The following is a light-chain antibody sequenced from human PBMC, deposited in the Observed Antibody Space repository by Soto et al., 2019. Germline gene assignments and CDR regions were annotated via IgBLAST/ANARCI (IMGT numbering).Light chain of an antibody. J-gene: IGKJ1*01. CDR1: QSLSNY. CDR2: AAS. CDR3: QQSYTRT. Sequence: DIQLTQSQHSLSASVEDRVSISCPASQSLSNYVIWYQQKPVKAPKVLIFAASRLQSGVPSRFSGSGSGTDFTLTISSLQPEDFATYYCQQSYTRTFGQGTNVDIK. V-gene: IGKV1-39*01.